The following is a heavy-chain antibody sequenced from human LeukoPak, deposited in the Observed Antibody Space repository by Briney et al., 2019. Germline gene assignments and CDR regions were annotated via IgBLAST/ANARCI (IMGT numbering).Heavy chain of an antibody. CDR2: IYTSGST. V-gene: IGHV4-4*07. CDR1: GGSISSYY. J-gene: IGHJ6*03. D-gene: IGHD2-2*01. CDR3: ARDSRDTIVVVPAAGGYYMDV. Sequence: SETLSLTCTVSGGSISSYYWSWIRQPAGKGLEWIGRIYTSGSTNYNPSLKSRVTMSVDTSKNQFSLKLSSVTAADTAVYHCARDSRDTIVVVPAAGGYYMDVWGKGTTVTVSS.